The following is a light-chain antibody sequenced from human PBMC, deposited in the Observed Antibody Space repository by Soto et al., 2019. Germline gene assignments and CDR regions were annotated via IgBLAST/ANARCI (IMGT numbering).Light chain of an antibody. CDR1: QTIDSW. Sequence: DIQMTQSPSTLSASVGDGVTITCRASQTIDSWLAWYQQRPGKPPNLLIYKASTLASGVPSRFSGSGSGTEFTLTINSLQPDDFATYYCQQYHIYSGTLGQGTKVDIK. CDR2: KAS. CDR3: QQYHIYSGT. V-gene: IGKV1-5*03. J-gene: IGKJ1*01.